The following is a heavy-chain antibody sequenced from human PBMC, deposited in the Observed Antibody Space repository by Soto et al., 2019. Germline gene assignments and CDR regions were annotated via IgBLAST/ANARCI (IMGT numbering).Heavy chain of an antibody. J-gene: IGHJ6*02. CDR1: GGSFSGYY. CDR3: ARDQLQKTYYDFWSGYQAPYYYYGMDV. CDR2: INHSGST. Sequence: SETLSLTCAVYGGSFSGYYWSWIRQPPGKGLEWIGEINHSGSTNYNPSLKSRVTISVDTSKNQFSLKLSSVTAADTAVYYCARDQLQKTYYDFWSGYQAPYYYYGMDVWGQGTTVTVSS. D-gene: IGHD3-3*01. V-gene: IGHV4-34*01.